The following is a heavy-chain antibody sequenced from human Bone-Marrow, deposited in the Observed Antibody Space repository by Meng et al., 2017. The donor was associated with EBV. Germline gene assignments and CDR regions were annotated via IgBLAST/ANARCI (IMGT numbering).Heavy chain of an antibody. V-gene: IGHV1-69*01. J-gene: IGHJ4*02. CDR3: ASEAGRGYTPDY. D-gene: IGHD3-10*01. CDR1: GGHFNSDA. Sequence: QVQLVQSGAEVKKPGYSVKVSCKTSGGHFNSDAISWVRQAPGKGLEWMGGLIPFLDAPNYAKKFQGRVTITADESTSTHYMELSSLRSEDTAVYYCASEAGRGYTPDYWGQGTLVTVSS. CDR2: LIPFLDAP.